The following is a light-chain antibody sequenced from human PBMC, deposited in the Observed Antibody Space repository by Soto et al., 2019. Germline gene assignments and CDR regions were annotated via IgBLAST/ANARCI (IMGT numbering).Light chain of an antibody. V-gene: IGLV2-14*01. CDR3: SSYTSYYV. J-gene: IGLJ1*01. CDR2: DVS. CDR1: SSDVGGYNY. Sequence: QSALTQPASVSGSPGQSITISCTGTSSDVGGYNYVSWCQQHPGKAPKLMIYDVSNRPSGVSNRFSGSKSGNTASLTISGLQAEDEADYYCSSYTSYYVFGTGTKVTVL.